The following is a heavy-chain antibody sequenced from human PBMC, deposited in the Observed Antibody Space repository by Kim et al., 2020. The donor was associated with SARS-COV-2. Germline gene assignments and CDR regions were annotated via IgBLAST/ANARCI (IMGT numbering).Heavy chain of an antibody. CDR3: ARDPEGRYYYGSGSADP. V-gene: IGHV3-30*04. CDR1: GFTLSSYA. CDR2: ISYDGSNK. Sequence: GGSLRLSCAASGFTLSSYAMHWVRQAPGKGLEWVAVISYDGSNKYYADSVKGRFTISRDNSKNTLYLQMNSLRAEDTAVYYCARDPEGRYYYGSGSADP. J-gene: IGHJ5*02. D-gene: IGHD3-10*01.